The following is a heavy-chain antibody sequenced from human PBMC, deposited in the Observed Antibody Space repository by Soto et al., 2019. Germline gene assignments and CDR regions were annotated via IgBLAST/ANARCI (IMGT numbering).Heavy chain of an antibody. CDR1: GFTFNTYW. Sequence: GGSLRLSCAASGFTFNTYWMTWVRQAPGKGLEWVANINQDGSEEYNVDPVKGRFTISRDNAKNSLFLQMHSLTAEDTAVYYCARDRAPLYWGQGTLVTVSS. V-gene: IGHV3-7*01. J-gene: IGHJ4*02. CDR3: ARDRAPLY. CDR2: INQDGSEE.